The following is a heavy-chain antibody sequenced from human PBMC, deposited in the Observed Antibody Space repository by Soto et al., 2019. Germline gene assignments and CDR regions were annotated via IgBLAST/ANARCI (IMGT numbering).Heavy chain of an antibody. V-gene: IGHV4-39*01. D-gene: IGHD2-2*01. CDR2: ISYTGST. Sequence: SETLSLTSTVSDGCVNSSSFHWGGIRQSPGRGREWIGRISYTGSTYCSPSLKSRVTMSVDTSKSQLSLNLGSATAADTAVYNCARLRGSTSSLFDYWGQGTLVTVSP. CDR1: DGCVNSSSFH. J-gene: IGHJ4*02. CDR3: ARLRGSTSSLFDY.